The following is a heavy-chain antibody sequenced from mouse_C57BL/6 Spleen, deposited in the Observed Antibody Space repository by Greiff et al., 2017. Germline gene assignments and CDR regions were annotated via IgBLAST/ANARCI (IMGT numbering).Heavy chain of an antibody. J-gene: IGHJ2*01. D-gene: IGHD2-1*01. CDR3: AIWLIYYGNYDHFDY. CDR1: GYTFTSYW. Sequence: QVQLQQPGAELVKPGASVKLSCKASGYTFTSYWMHWVKQRPGRGLEWIGRIDPNSGGTKYNEKFKSKATLTVDKPSSPAYMQLSSLTSEDSAVYYCAIWLIYYGNYDHFDYWGQGTTLTVSS. V-gene: IGHV1-72*01. CDR2: IDPNSGGT.